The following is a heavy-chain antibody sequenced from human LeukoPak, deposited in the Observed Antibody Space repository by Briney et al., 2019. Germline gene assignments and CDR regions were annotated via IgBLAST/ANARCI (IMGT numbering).Heavy chain of an antibody. J-gene: IGHJ5*02. CDR1: GGSFSGYY. V-gene: IGHV4-34*01. CDR2: INHSGST. CDR3: ARVRGWYNWFDP. D-gene: IGHD6-19*01. Sequence: PSETLSLTCAVYGGSFSGYYWSWIRQPPGKGLEWIGEINHSGSTNYNPSLKSRVTISVDTSKNQFSLKLSSVTAADTAVYYCARVRGWYNWFDPWAREPWSPSPQ.